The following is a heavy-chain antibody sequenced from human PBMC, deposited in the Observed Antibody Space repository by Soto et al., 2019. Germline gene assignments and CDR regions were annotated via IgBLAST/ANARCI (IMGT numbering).Heavy chain of an antibody. CDR1: GGSLSSYY. Sequence: PSHTLSLTRTVSGGSLSSYYCSWIRQPPGKGLEWIGYIYYSGSTNYNPSLKSRVTISVDTSKNQFSLKLSSVTAADTAVYYCARVTGRCFDDWGQGTLVTVSS. CDR2: IYYSGST. D-gene: IGHD3-3*01. V-gene: IGHV4-59*07. J-gene: IGHJ4*02. CDR3: ARVTGRCFDD.